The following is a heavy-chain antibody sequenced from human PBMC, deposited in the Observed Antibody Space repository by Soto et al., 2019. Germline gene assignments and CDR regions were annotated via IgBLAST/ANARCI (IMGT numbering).Heavy chain of an antibody. Sequence: GESLKISCKCSGYSFTSYWNNWVCQMPWKGLEWMERSDPTDSYTDYSPSFQGHVTISVDKSVTTAYLQLSSLKASDTAMYYCARLGLTATDLWGQGTLVTVSS. CDR3: ARLGLTATDL. J-gene: IGHJ5*02. V-gene: IGHV5-10-1*01. D-gene: IGHD1-7*01. CDR1: GYSFTSYW. CDR2: SDPTDSYT.